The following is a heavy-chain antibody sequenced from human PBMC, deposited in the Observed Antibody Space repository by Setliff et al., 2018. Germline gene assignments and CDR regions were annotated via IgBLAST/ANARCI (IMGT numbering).Heavy chain of an antibody. CDR1: GYTFTNYG. CDR2: INNYNTNT. J-gene: IGHJ6*02. D-gene: IGHD2-15*01. CDR3: AASVGGAPYYYGLVV. Sequence: ASVKVSCKTSGYTFTNYGITWVRQAPGQGLEWMGWINNYNTNTNYAQKLQGRVAMTTDTSTSTAYMELRSLRSDDSALYSCAASVGGAPYYYGLVVWGQGTTVTVSS. V-gene: IGHV1-18*01.